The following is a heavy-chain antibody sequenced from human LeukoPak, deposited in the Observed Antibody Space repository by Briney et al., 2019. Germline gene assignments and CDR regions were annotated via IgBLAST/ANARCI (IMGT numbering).Heavy chain of an antibody. Sequence: SETLSLTCTVSGASISNYYWTWIRQPPGKGLEWIGYYYYGGSTEYNPSLKSRVTISVDAFKNQFSLKLSSVTAADAAVYYCARGRQSLHRYYYYYYMDVWGKGTTVTVSS. J-gene: IGHJ6*03. CDR3: ARGRQSLHRYYYYYYMDV. D-gene: IGHD5/OR15-5a*01. CDR1: GASISNYY. V-gene: IGHV4-59*12. CDR2: YYYGGST.